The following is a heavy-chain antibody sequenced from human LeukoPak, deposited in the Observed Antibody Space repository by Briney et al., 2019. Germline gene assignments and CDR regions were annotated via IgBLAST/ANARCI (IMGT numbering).Heavy chain of an antibody. J-gene: IGHJ4*02. Sequence: GSLRLSCAASGFTFSDYYMSWVRQAPGKGLEWVANINQDGSENYYVDSVKGRFTISRDNAKNSLYLQMNSLRAEDTAVYYCARGRLGELSLPFDYWGQGTLVTVSS. CDR2: INQDGSEN. CDR3: ARGRLGELSLPFDY. V-gene: IGHV3-7*05. D-gene: IGHD3-16*02. CDR1: GFTFSDYY.